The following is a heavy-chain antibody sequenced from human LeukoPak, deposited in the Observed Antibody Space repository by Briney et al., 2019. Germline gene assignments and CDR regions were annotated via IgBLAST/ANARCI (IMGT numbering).Heavy chain of an antibody. V-gene: IGHV1-46*01. D-gene: IGHD6-19*01. CDR3: ARGGSGWDNWFDP. CDR1: GHTFTKEY. Sequence: SPRLSCKPSGHTFTKEYRYWGPQAPQQRLEWMGIINPSGGSTSYAQKFQGRVTITRDTSTSIVYMEVSSLRSEDTALYYCARGGSGWDNWFDPWGQGTLVSVSS. J-gene: IGHJ5*02. CDR2: INPSGGST.